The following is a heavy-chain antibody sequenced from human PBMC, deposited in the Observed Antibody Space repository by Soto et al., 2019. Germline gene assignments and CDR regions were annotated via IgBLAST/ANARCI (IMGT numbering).Heavy chain of an antibody. J-gene: IGHJ4*02. CDR3: AKDIVRYTYGACDY. V-gene: IGHV3-30*18. Sequence: QVQLVESGGAVVQPGKSLRLSCAASGFTFNTYGMYWVRQAPGKGLEWVAATSYDGSNKYHADSVKGRFTISRDNSKNTLYLQMNSLRVEDTAVYYCAKDIVRYTYGACDYWGQGALVTVSS. D-gene: IGHD5-18*01. CDR2: TSYDGSNK. CDR1: GFTFNTYG.